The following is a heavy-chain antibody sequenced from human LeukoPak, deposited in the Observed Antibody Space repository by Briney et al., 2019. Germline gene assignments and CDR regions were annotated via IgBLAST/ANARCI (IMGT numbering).Heavy chain of an antibody. CDR1: CGSFSDYY. Sequence: SETLSLTCSVYCGSFSDYYWSWIRQPPGQGLEGIGDVNHSGSTNYNPSLKRRVTISVDTSKNQFSLKLSSVTAADTAVYHCARVLSIAVVPGANCWFDHWGQGTLVTVSS. V-gene: IGHV4-34*01. CDR3: ARVLSIAVVPGANCWFDH. D-gene: IGHD2-2*01. CDR2: VNHSGST. J-gene: IGHJ5*02.